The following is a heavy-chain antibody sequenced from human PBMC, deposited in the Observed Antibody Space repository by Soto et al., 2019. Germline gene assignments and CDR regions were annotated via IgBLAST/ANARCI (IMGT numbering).Heavy chain of an antibody. Sequence: PSETLSLTCTVSGGCISSYYWSWIRQPPGKGLEWIGYIYYSGSTNYNPSLKSRVTISVDTSKNQFSLKLSSVTAADTAVYYCAREEVSSSRYNYYGMDVWGQGTTVTVSS. CDR1: GGCISSYY. CDR2: IYYSGST. V-gene: IGHV4-59*01. J-gene: IGHJ6*02. CDR3: AREEVSSSRYNYYGMDV. D-gene: IGHD6-13*01.